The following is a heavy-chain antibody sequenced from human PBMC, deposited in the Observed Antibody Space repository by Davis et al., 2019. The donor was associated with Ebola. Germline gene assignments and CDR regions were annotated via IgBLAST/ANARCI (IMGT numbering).Heavy chain of an antibody. V-gene: IGHV4-59*13. CDR2: IYYSGST. Sequence: SETLSLTCTVSGGSLKSYYWSWIRQPPGKGLEWIGYIYYSGSTNYNPSLKSRVTISVDTSKNQFSLKLSSVTAADTAVYYCARVGCSGGSCYHGLDYWGQGTLVTVSS. J-gene: IGHJ4*02. D-gene: IGHD2-15*01. CDR3: ARVGCSGGSCYHGLDY. CDR1: GGSLKSYY.